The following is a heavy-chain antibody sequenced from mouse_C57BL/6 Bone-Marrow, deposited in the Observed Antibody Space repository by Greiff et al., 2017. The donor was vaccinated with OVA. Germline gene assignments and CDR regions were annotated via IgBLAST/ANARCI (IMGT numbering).Heavy chain of an antibody. V-gene: IGHV1-87*01. Sequence: QVQLQQSGPELARPWASVKISCQAFYTFSRRVHFAIRDTNYWMQWVKQRPGQGLEWIGAIYPGNGDTSYNQKFNGKDTLTADKSSSTSYMQLSSLTSDDSAVYYCAWRYSTPYYAMDYWGQGTSVTVSS. CDR3: SDDSAVYYCAWRYSTPYYAMDY. D-gene: IGHD2-5*01. CDR1: YTFSRRVH. J-gene: IGHJ4*01. CDR2: GQGLEWIG.